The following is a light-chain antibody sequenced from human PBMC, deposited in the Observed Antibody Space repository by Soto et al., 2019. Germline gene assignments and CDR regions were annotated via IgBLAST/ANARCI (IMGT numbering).Light chain of an antibody. V-gene: IGKV1-12*01. Sequence: DIQMTQSPSSVSASVGDRVTITCRASQTISSYLTWYQQKPGKAPKLLIYAASSLQSGVPSRFSGSGSGTDFTLTISSLQAEDFATYYCQQANSFPPTFGQGTKLEIK. CDR1: QTISSY. CDR3: QQANSFPPT. CDR2: AAS. J-gene: IGKJ1*01.